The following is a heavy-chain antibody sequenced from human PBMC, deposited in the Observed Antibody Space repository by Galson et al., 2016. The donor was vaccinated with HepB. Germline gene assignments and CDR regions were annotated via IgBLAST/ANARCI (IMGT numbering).Heavy chain of an antibody. CDR1: GFTLTSYG. CDR3: TLATRYDAFDI. J-gene: IGHJ3*02. D-gene: IGHD6-6*01. CDR2: IWFDGSNK. V-gene: IGHV3-33*01. Sequence: SLRLSCAASGFTLTSYGMHWVRQAPGKGLEWVAVIWFDGSNKYYADSVKGRFTISRDNSKNTPYLQMNSLRAEDTAVYYCTLATRYDAFDIWGQGTLVT.